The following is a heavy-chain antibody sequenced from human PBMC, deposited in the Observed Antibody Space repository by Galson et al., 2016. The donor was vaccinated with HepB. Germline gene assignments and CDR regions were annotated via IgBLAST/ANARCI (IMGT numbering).Heavy chain of an antibody. V-gene: IGHV3-7*03. CDR1: GFTCSNYF. J-gene: IGHJ4*02. CDR2: IKEDGTPG. D-gene: IGHD1-26*01. Sequence: SLRLSCAASGFTCSNYFMGWVRQAPAKGLEWVANIKEDGTPGGYVESVRGRLTISRDNAKNSLYLQMNSLRAEDTAVYFCAREKPMRASALDYWGQGTPVTVSS. CDR3: AREKPMRASALDY.